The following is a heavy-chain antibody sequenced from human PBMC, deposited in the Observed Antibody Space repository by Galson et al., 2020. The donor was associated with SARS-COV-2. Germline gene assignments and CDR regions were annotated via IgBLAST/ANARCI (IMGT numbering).Heavy chain of an antibody. J-gene: IGHJ4*02. CDR2: ISSSSSYI. CDR3: ARDLSSGWYNYFDY. V-gene: IGHV3-21*01. Sequence: GESLKISCAASGFTFSSYSMNWVRQAPGKGLDWVSSISSSSSYIYYADSVKGRFTISRDNAKNSLYLQMNSLRAEDTAVYYCARDLSSGWYNYFDYWGQGTLVTVSS. D-gene: IGHD6-19*01. CDR1: GFTFSSYS.